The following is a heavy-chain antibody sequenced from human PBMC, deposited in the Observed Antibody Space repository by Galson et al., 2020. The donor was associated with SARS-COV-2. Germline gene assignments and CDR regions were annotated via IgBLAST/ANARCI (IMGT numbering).Heavy chain of an antibody. V-gene: IGHV1-24*01. CDR1: GYTLTEFS. J-gene: IGHJ4*02. CDR2: FDPEDGET. Sequence: ASVKVSCKLSGYTLTEFSVHWVRQAPGKGLEWVGGFDPEDGETMYAQNFQDRVTMTEDTSTDTAYLELSSLRSDDTAVYYCTHTGDYDALLLDWGQGTLVTVSS. CDR3: THTGDYDALLLD. D-gene: IGHD7-27*01.